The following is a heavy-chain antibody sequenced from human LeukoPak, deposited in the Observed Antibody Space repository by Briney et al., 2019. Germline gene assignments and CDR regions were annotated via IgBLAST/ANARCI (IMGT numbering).Heavy chain of an antibody. CDR2: INHSGST. D-gene: IGHD3-22*01. V-gene: IGHV4-34*01. Sequence: SETLSLTCAVYGVSFSGYYWSWIRQPPGKGLEWIGEINHSGSTNYNPSLKSRVTISVDTSKNQFSLKLSSVTAADTAVYYCARFGSYDSSRPLGAFDIWGQGTMVTVSS. CDR3: ARFGSYDSSRPLGAFDI. J-gene: IGHJ3*02. CDR1: GVSFSGYY.